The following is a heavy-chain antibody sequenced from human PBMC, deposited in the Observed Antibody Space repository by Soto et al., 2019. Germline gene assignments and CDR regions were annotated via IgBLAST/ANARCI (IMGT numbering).Heavy chain of an antibody. V-gene: IGHV4-34*01. CDR2: INHSGST. CDR3: ARARRVRRYDFWSGYPNFDY. Sequence: SETLSITCAVYGGSFSGYYWSWIRQPPGKGLEWIGEINHSGSTNYNPSLKSRVTISVDTSKNQFSLKLSSVTAADTAVYYCARARRVRRYDFWSGYPNFDYWGQGNLVTVS. D-gene: IGHD3-3*01. CDR1: GGSFSGYY. J-gene: IGHJ4*02.